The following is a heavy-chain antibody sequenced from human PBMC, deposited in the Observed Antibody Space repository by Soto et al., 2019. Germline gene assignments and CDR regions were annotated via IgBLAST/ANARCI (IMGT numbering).Heavy chain of an antibody. V-gene: IGHV1-8*01. J-gene: IGHJ6*02. Sequence: ASVKVSCKASGYTFTSYDINWVRQATGQGLEWMGWMNPNSGNTGYAQKFQGQVTISADKSISTAYLQWSSLKASDTAMYYCAGAPQLSRGMDVWGQGTTVTVSS. D-gene: IGHD2-2*01. CDR2: MNPNSGNT. CDR1: GYTFTSYD. CDR3: AGAPQLSRGMDV.